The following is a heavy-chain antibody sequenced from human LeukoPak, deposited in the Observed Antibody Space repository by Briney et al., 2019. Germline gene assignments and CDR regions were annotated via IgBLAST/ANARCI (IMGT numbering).Heavy chain of an antibody. J-gene: IGHJ4*02. CDR2: ISSNGGST. V-gene: IGHV3-64*01. D-gene: IGHD2-21*01. CDR3: ARDQGEDAFFDY. Sequence: GGSLRLSCAASGFTFSSYAMRWVRQAPGKGLEYVSAISSNGGSTYYANSVKGRFTISRDNSKNTLYLQMGSLRAEDMAVYYCARDQGEDAFFDYWGQGTLVTVSS. CDR1: GFTFSSYA.